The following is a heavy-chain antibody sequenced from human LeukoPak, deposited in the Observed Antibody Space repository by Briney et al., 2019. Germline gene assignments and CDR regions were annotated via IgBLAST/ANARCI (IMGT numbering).Heavy chain of an antibody. CDR1: GFTFSSYS. Sequence: GGSLRLSCAASGFTFSSYSMNWVRQAPGKGLEWVSSISSSSSYIYYADSVKGRFTISRDNAKNSLYLQMNSLRTEDTAVYSCARLNYYANKGPDAFDIWGQGTMVTVSS. CDR2: ISSSSSYI. D-gene: IGHD3-10*01. CDR3: ARLNYYANKGPDAFDI. J-gene: IGHJ3*02. V-gene: IGHV3-21*01.